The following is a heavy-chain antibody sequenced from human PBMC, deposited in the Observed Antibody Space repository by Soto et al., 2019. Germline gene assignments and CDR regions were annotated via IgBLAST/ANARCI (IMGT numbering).Heavy chain of an antibody. CDR3: ARGGGVGVAGSAAFDM. J-gene: IGHJ3*02. CDR2: INPATGAA. CDR1: GYPVTAYY. Sequence: QLHLVQSAAVVKKPGASVTVSCSASGYPVTAYYMHWVRQAPGRGLEWMGGINPATGAAKYTQALQGKVTMTRDTSTSKCFMEPSGPTSEDTACFYCARGGGVGVAGSAAFDMWGQGTLVTVSS. D-gene: IGHD3-3*01. V-gene: IGHV1-2*02.